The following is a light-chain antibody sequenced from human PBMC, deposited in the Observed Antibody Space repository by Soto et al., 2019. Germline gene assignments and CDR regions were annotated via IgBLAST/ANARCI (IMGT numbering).Light chain of an antibody. Sequence: ETVMTQSPVTLSVSPGERATLSCRASQSVSSNLAWYQQKPGQAPRLLTYGASTRATGIPATFSGSGSGTEFTLTISSLQSEDFAVYYCQQYNNWPPYTFGQGTKLEIK. CDR2: GAS. CDR3: QQYNNWPPYT. CDR1: QSVSSN. J-gene: IGKJ2*01. V-gene: IGKV3-15*01.